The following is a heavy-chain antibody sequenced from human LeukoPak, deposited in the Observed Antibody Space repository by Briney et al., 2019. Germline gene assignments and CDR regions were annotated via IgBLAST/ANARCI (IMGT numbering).Heavy chain of an antibody. J-gene: IGHJ4*02. CDR3: ATVYCSRTSCLDN. CDR1: SGSFNTYF. Sequence: SETLSLTCTVPSGSFNTYFWSWIRQTPGKGLEWIGEINHSGTTNYNASLHSRVTISVDTSKKYVSLKLRSVTAADTAVYYCATVYCSRTSCLDNWGQGTLVTVSS. V-gene: IGHV4-34*01. D-gene: IGHD2-2*01. CDR2: INHSGTT.